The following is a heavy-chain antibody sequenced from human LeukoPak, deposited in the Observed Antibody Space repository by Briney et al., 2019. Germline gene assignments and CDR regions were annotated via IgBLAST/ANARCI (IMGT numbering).Heavy chain of an antibody. CDR1: GGSIGTYY. V-gene: IGHV4-4*07. D-gene: IGHD1-26*01. Sequence: SVTLSLTCSVSGGSIGTYYWSWIRQPAGKGLEWIGRINTSGNTNYNPSLKSRVTMSVDTSKNQFSLRLSSVTAADTAIYFCARESVGATPNWFDSWGQGTLVTVSS. CDR2: INTSGNT. CDR3: ARESVGATPNWFDS. J-gene: IGHJ5*01.